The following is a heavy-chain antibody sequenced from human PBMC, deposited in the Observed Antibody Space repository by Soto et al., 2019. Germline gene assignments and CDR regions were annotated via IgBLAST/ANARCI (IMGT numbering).Heavy chain of an antibody. CDR3: AKDRTIAMSGRLDP. CDR1: GFTFSPYA. J-gene: IGHJ5*02. D-gene: IGHD6-19*01. V-gene: IGHV3-23*01. CDR2: ISGSGGST. Sequence: EVQLLESGGDLVQPGGSLRLSCAASGFTFSPYAMSWVRQAPGKGLEWVSAISGSGGSTYYADSVKGRFTISRDNSKNTLYLQMNSLRAEDTAVYYCAKDRTIAMSGRLDPCGQGTLVTVSS.